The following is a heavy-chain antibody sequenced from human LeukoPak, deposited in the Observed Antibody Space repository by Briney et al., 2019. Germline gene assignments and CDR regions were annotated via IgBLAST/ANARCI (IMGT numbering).Heavy chain of an antibody. J-gene: IGHJ4*02. V-gene: IGHV1-2*02. CDR2: INPNGGGT. CDR1: GYTFTSYY. D-gene: IGHD6-19*01. Sequence: ASVKVSCKASGYTFTSYYMHWVRQAPGQGLEWMGWINPNGGGTNYAQKFQGRVTMTRDTSISTAYMELSRLRSDDTAVYYCARVRRGAVAGTDYWGQGTLVTVSS. CDR3: ARVRRGAVAGTDY.